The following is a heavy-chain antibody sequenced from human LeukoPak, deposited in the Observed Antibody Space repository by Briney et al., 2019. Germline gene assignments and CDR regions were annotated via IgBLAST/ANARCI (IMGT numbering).Heavy chain of an antibody. CDR3: ARLRGLGYCNGGSCYAKTAYFYHYMDV. Sequence: GESLKISCKGSGYIFSSYWIGWVRQMSGKGLEWMGIIYPGDSDTRYSPSFQGQVTISADKSISTAYLQWSSLKASDTAMYYCARLRGLGYCNGGSCYAKTAYFYHYMDVWGKGTTVTVSS. CDR1: GYIFSSYW. D-gene: IGHD2-15*01. V-gene: IGHV5-51*01. J-gene: IGHJ6*03. CDR2: IYPGDSDT.